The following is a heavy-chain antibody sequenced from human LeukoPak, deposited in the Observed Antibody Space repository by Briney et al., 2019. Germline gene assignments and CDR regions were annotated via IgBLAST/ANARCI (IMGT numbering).Heavy chain of an antibody. CDR3: ARLEPSLRGSTFDY. CDR1: GGTFSSYA. CDR2: IIPIFGTA. Sequence: PVKVSCKASGGTFSSYAISWVRQAPGQGLEWMGGIIPIFGTANYAQKFQGRVTMTRDMSTSTVYMELSSLRSEDTAVYYCARLEPSLRGSTFDYWGQGTLVTVSS. D-gene: IGHD5/OR15-5a*01. V-gene: IGHV1-69*05. J-gene: IGHJ4*02.